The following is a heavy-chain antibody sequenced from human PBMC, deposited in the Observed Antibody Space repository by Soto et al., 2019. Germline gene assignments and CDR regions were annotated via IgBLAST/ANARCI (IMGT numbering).Heavy chain of an antibody. V-gene: IGHV3-23*01. CDR3: AKDPVGLIVGAN. J-gene: IGHJ4*02. D-gene: IGHD1-26*01. Sequence: PGGFLRLSCAASRFTFSTYAMSWVRQAPGKGLEWVSSISGSGSSTYYADSVKGRFTISRDNSKNTLYLQMNSLRGEDTAVYYCAKDPVGLIVGANWGQGTLVTVSS. CDR2: ISGSGSST. CDR1: RFTFSTYA.